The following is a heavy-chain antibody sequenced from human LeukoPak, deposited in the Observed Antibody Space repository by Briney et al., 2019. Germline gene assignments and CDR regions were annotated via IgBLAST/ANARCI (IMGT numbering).Heavy chain of an antibody. CDR1: GASISSYH. CDR2: IYDSGST. D-gene: IGHD6-13*01. Sequence: SETLSLTCTVSGASISSYHWSWIPQPPGKGLEWIGYIYDSGSTNYNPPLKSRVTMSVDTSKNQFSLKLSSVTAADTAVYYCARDIAAALYNWFDPWGQGTLVTVSS. CDR3: ARDIAAALYNWFDP. V-gene: IGHV4-59*12. J-gene: IGHJ5*02.